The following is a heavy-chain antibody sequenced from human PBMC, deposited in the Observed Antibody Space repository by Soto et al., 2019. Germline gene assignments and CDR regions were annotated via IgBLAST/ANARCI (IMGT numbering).Heavy chain of an antibody. CDR1: GFTFSSYG. J-gene: IGHJ6*02. D-gene: IGHD1-26*01. Sequence: PGGSLRLSCAASGFTFSSYGMHWFRQAPCKGLEWVAVIWYDGSNKYYADSVKGRFTISRDNSKNTLYLQMNSLRAEDTAVYYCARDDLGIYYYYGMDVWGQGTTVTVSS. CDR2: IWYDGSNK. CDR3: ARDDLGIYYYYGMDV. V-gene: IGHV3-33*01.